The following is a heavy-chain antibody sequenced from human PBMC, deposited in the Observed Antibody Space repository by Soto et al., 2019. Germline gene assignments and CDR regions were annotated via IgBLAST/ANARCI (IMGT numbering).Heavy chain of an antibody. CDR1: SGSISSYY. V-gene: IGHV4-59*03. J-gene: IGHJ5*02. CDR2: IHYTGST. D-gene: IGHD3-9*01. CDR3: AASDYLTGFSYKEIKWFDP. Sequence: SETLSLTCAVSSGSISSYYWSWIRQPPGKGLEWIGYIHYTGSTNSNPSLKSRVTISIEPSRNQFSLRLRSVTAADTAVYYCAASDYLTGFSYKEIKWFDPWGQGTLVTVSS.